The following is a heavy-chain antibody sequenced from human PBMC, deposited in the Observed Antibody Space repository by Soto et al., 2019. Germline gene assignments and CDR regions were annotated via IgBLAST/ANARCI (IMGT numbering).Heavy chain of an antibody. CDR3: AREGGSYDRGGFWIRGAFEV. CDR2: IHHRGNT. V-gene: IGHV4-31*03. D-gene: IGHD3-22*01. CDR1: GGSISSGDYY. Sequence: QVQLQQSGPGLVKPSQTLSLTCTVSGGSISSGDYYWNWIRQHPEKGLEWIGSIHHRGNTYYSPSLGSRISISIEPSKNQSPLGLSSVTAADTAVYYCAREGGSYDRGGFWIRGAFEVWGQGKTVTAS. J-gene: IGHJ3*01.